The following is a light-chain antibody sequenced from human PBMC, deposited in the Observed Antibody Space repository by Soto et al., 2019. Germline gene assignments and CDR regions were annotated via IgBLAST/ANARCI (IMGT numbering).Light chain of an antibody. Sequence: QSALTQPPSASGSPGQSVTISCTGTSRDIGGYNYISWYQQHPGKAPKLMIYEVSKRPSGVPDRFSASKSGNTASLTVSGLQAEDEADYYCASYAVSNVVFGGGTKVTVL. J-gene: IGLJ2*01. V-gene: IGLV2-8*01. CDR2: EVS. CDR3: ASYAVSNVV. CDR1: SRDIGGYNY.